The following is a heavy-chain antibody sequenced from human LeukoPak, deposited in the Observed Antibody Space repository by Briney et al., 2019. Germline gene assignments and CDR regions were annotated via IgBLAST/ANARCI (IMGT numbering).Heavy chain of an antibody. Sequence: SETLSLTCTVSGGSISSSSYYWGWIRQPPGKGLEWIGSIYYSGSTYYNPSLKSRVTISVDTSKNQFSLRVSSLTAADTAVYYCARQRITFGGVISIFDSWGQGTLVTVSS. CDR2: IYYSGST. V-gene: IGHV4-39*01. CDR1: GGSISSSSYY. D-gene: IGHD3-16*02. J-gene: IGHJ4*02. CDR3: ARQRITFGGVISIFDS.